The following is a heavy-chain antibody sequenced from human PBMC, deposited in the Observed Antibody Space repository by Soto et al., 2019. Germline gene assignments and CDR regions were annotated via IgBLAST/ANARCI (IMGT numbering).Heavy chain of an antibody. Sequence: EVQLVESGGGLVKPGGSLRLSCAASGFTFSSYRMNWVRQAPGKGLEWVSSISSSSSYIYYADSVKGRFTISRDNAKNSLYLQMNSLRAEDTAVYYCARDAYGDYYYFDYWGQGTLVTVSS. CDR2: ISSSSSYI. J-gene: IGHJ4*02. V-gene: IGHV3-21*01. CDR3: ARDAYGDYYYFDY. D-gene: IGHD4-17*01. CDR1: GFTFSSYR.